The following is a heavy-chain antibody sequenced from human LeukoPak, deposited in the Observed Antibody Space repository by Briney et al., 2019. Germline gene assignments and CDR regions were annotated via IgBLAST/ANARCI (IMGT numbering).Heavy chain of an antibody. V-gene: IGHV3-30-3*01. CDR1: GFTFSSYA. D-gene: IGHD4-17*01. Sequence: GGSLRLSCAASGFTFSSYAMHWVRQAPGKGLEWEAVISYDGSNKYYADSVKGRFTISRDNSKNTLYLQMNSLRAEDTAVYYCARDYGADAFDIWGQGTMVTVSS. J-gene: IGHJ3*02. CDR2: ISYDGSNK. CDR3: ARDYGADAFDI.